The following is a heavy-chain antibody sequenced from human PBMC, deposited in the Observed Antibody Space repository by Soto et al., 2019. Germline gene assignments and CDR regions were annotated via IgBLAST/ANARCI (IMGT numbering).Heavy chain of an antibody. D-gene: IGHD3-16*02. Sequence: SETLSLTCTVSGDSLSTYYWSWIRQPAGERLEWIGRIHDTGRTNYNPSLKSRVTMSVDTSKNQFSLRVNSVTAADTAVYYCARESVSGTYRFDSWGQGTLVTVSS. CDR1: GDSLSTYY. V-gene: IGHV4-4*07. CDR2: IHDTGRT. J-gene: IGHJ4*02. CDR3: ARESVSGTYRFDS.